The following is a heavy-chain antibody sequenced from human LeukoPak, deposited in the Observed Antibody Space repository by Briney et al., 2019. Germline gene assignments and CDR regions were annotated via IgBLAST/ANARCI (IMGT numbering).Heavy chain of an antibody. CDR1: GFTFSSHA. CDR3: AKAAYGDYVNWFDP. CDR2: IGGIGAST. J-gene: IGHJ5*02. D-gene: IGHD4-17*01. Sequence: GGSLRLSCAASGFTFSSHAMNWVRQAPGKGLEWVSSIGGIGASTYYADSVKGRFTISRDNSKNTLYLQMNSLRGEDTALYYCAKAAYGDYVNWFDPWGQGTLVTVSS. V-gene: IGHV3-23*01.